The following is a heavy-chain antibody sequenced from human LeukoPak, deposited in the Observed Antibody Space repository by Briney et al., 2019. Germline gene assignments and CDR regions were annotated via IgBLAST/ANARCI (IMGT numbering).Heavy chain of an antibody. Sequence: GGSLRLSCAASGFTFSNAWMSWVRQAPGKGLEWVGRIKSKTDGGTTDYAAPVKGRFTISRDDSKNTLYLQMNSLRAEDTALYYCARARQGSIDYWGQGTLVTVSS. CDR1: GFTFSNAW. CDR2: IKSKTDGGTT. J-gene: IGHJ4*02. V-gene: IGHV3-15*05. CDR3: ARARQGSIDY.